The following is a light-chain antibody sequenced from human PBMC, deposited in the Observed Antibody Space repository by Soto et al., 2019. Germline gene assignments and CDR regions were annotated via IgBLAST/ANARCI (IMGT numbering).Light chain of an antibody. J-gene: IGKJ1*01. V-gene: IGKV3-20*01. CDR1: QSVSSSY. CDR3: QQYGSSPWT. Sequence: EIVLTQSPGTLSLSPGDRATLSCRASQSVSSSYLAWYQQKPGQAPRLLIYGASSRATGIPDRFSGSGSGTDFTLTISRLEPEDFAVSYCQQYGSSPWTFGQGTKVEIK. CDR2: GAS.